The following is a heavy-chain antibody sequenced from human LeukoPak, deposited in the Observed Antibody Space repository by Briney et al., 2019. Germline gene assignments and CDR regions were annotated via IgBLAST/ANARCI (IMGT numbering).Heavy chain of an antibody. J-gene: IGHJ3*02. D-gene: IGHD3-3*01. CDR3: ARSIRFFDAFDI. Sequence: PSETLSLTCTVSGGSISSSSYYWGWIRQPPGKGLEWIGSIYYSGSTYYNPSLKSRVTISVDTSKNQFSLKLSSVTAADTAVYYCARSIRFFDAFDIWGQGTMVTVSS. CDR1: GGSISSSSYY. CDR2: IYYSGST. V-gene: IGHV4-39*01.